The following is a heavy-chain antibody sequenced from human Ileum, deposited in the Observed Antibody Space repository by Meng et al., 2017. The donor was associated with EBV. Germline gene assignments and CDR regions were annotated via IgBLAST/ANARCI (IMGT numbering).Heavy chain of an antibody. CDR2: INGGGANT. D-gene: IGHD6-6*01. V-gene: IGHV3-23*01. Sequence: GLQPPWAPLTPPCDPSGFPFYTSCRGRARQGPGKGLDRVSTINGGGANTSHADSVKGRFTISRDNSKNTLYLQMNSLRAEDTAVYYCAKHEYSSWLDPWGQGTLVTVSS. CDR1: GFPFYTSC. CDR3: AKHEYSSWLDP. J-gene: IGHJ5*02.